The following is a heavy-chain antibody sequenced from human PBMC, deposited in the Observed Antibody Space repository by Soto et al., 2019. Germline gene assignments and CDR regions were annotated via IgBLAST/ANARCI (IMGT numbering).Heavy chain of an antibody. CDR1: GFPFTTYG. CDR2: ISYDGSNT. D-gene: IGHD3-10*01. CDR3: VGVPYYFDY. Sequence: QVQLVESGGGVVQPGRSLRLSCAASGFPFTTYGMHWVREGPGKGLEWVAVISYDGSNTYYADSVKGRFTISRDNSKKPLYLQMNSLRPEDTALSYCVGVPYYFDYRGQGTLVTVSS. V-gene: IGHV3-30*03. J-gene: IGHJ4*02.